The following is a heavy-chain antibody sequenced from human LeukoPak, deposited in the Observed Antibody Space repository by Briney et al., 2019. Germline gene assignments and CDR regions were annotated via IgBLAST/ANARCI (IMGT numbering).Heavy chain of an antibody. Sequence: GGSLRLSCAGSGFTFSRYAMSWVRQAPGKGLEWVSAISGSGGSTYYTDSVKGRFTISRDNPKSTLFLQMSGLRAEDTAVYYCAKDNDCWGQGTLVTVSS. V-gene: IGHV3-23*01. J-gene: IGHJ4*02. CDR3: AKDNDC. CDR1: GFTFSRYA. CDR2: ISGSGGST.